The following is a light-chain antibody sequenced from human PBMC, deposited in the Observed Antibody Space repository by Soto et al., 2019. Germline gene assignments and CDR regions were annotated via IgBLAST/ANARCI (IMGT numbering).Light chain of an antibody. V-gene: IGKV3-11*01. J-gene: IGKJ4*01. CDR3: QQRGGSPLT. CDR2: DAS. Sequence: VLTQSPASLSLSPGDRATLSCRASQPIRDYLAWYQQKPGQAPRLLIYDASYRATGIPARFSGSGSGTDFTLTISSLEPEDFAFYYCQQRGGSPLTFGGGTQVEIK. CDR1: QPIRDY.